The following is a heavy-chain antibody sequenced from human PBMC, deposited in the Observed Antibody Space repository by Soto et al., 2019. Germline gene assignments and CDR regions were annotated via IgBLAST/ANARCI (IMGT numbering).Heavy chain of an antibody. CDR3: ARTYYYDSTGYYRTFDY. CDR2: AGPSGSST. D-gene: IGHD3-22*01. J-gene: IGHJ4*02. CDR1: GFTFGSYA. Sequence: SLRFSCAASGFTFGSYAMSWVRLAPGKGLEWVSVAGPSGSSTFYADSLRGRFTISRDNVENTLYLQMNSLRVADTALYFCARTYYYDSTGYYRTFDYWGQGTLVTVSS. V-gene: IGHV3-23*01.